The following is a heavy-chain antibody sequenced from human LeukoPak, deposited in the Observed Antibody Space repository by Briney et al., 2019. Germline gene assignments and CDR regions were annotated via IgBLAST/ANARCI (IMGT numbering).Heavy chain of an antibody. CDR3: ATYGSGSYYFDY. J-gene: IGHJ4*02. CDR2: TYYSGST. CDR1: GGSISSGNYY. V-gene: IGHV4-31*02. Sequence: PSQTPSLTCNVSGGSISSGNYYWTWIRQHPGKGLEWIGYTYYSGSTYYNPSLKSRVTISVDTSKNQFSLKLSSVTAADTAVYYCATYGSGSYYFDYWGQGTLVTVSS. D-gene: IGHD3-10*01.